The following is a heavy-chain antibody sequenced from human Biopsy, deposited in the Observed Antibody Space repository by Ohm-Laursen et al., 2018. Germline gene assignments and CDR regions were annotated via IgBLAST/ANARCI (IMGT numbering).Heavy chain of an antibody. V-gene: IGHV4-34*01. CDR1: GESFNGYY. D-gene: IGHD3-22*01. Sequence: TLSLTCTVYGESFNGYYWSWIRQTPGKGLEWIGEINHSGRTNYNPSLKRQVTISVDTSKNQFSLKVRFVTAADTAVYYCVRGVDYYDPYHYYALDVWGQGTTVTVSS. CDR2: INHSGRT. CDR3: VRGVDYYDPYHYYALDV. J-gene: IGHJ6*02.